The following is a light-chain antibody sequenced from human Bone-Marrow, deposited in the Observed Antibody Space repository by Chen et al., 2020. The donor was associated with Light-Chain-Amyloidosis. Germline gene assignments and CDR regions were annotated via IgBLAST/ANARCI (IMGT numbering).Light chain of an antibody. CDR1: SSDVGGYNH. Sequence: QSALTQPASMSGSPGQSITISCTGTSSDVGGYNHVSWYQQHPGKAPKLMIYDVSNRPSGVSNRFSGSKSGNTASLTISGLQAEDEADYYCSSYTRSRTLVFGGGTKLTVL. CDR3: SSYTRSRTLV. J-gene: IGLJ2*01. CDR2: DVS. V-gene: IGLV2-14*03.